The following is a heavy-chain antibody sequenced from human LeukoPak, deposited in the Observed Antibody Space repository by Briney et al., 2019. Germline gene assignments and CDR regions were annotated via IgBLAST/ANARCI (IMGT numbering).Heavy chain of an antibody. CDR1: GFTFSSYS. D-gene: IGHD3-22*01. J-gene: IGHJ3*02. Sequence: GGSLRLSCAASGFTFSSYSMNWVRQAPGKGLEWVSAISGSGGSTYYADSVKGRFTISRDNSKNTLYLQMNSLRAEDTAVYYCAKDFYYYDSSGYYYAFDIWGQGTMVTVSS. V-gene: IGHV3-23*01. CDR2: ISGSGGST. CDR3: AKDFYYYDSSGYYYAFDI.